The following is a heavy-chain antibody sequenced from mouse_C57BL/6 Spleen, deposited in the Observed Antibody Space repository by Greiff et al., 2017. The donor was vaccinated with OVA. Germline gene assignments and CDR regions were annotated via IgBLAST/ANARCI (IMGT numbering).Heavy chain of an antibody. J-gene: IGHJ4*01. D-gene: IGHD2-2*01. CDR2: IYPSDSET. Sequence: VQLQQPGAELVRPGSSVKLSCKASGYTFTSYWMDWVKQRPGQGLEWIGNIYPSDSETHYNQKFKDKATLTVDKSSSTAYMQLSSLTSEDSAVYYCARGLRRVYAMDDWGQGTSVTVSS. CDR1: GYTFTSYW. V-gene: IGHV1-61*01. CDR3: ARGLRRVYAMDD.